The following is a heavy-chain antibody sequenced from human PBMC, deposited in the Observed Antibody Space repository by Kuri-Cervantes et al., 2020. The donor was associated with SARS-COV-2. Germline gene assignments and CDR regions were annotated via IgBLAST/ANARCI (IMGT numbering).Heavy chain of an antibody. J-gene: IGHJ6*02. D-gene: IGHD2-2*01. CDR3: AKGSYCSSTSCPYGMDV. Sequence: GESLKISCAASGFTFSGHWIHWVRQAPGKGLVWVSRINPDGSYANNADSVKGRFTLSRDNAKNMLFLQMNSLRAEDTAVYYCAKGSYCSSTSCPYGMDVWGQGTTVTVSS. CDR2: INPDGSYA. V-gene: IGHV3-74*01. CDR1: GFTFSGHW.